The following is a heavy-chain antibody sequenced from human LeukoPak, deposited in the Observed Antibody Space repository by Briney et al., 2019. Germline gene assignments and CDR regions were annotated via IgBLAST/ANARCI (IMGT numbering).Heavy chain of an antibody. V-gene: IGHV3-21*01. D-gene: IGHD3-10*01. CDR3: ARDLPEPLRYYGSGIFDY. CDR2: IGSSSSYI. J-gene: IGHJ4*02. Sequence: PGGSLRLSCAASGSTLSSHAMSWVRQAPGKGLEWVSSIGSSSSYIYYADSVKGRFTISRDNAKNSLYLQMNSLRAEDTAVYYCARDLPEPLRYYGSGIFDYWGQGTLVTVSS. CDR1: GSTLSSHA.